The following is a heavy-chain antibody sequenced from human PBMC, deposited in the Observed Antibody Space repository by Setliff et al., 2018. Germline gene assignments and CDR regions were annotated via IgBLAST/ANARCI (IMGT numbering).Heavy chain of an antibody. CDR1: GYTFTSHY. CDR3: ARDVFPYHYEGAFDI. V-gene: IGHV1-46*01. D-gene: IGHD3-22*01. J-gene: IGHJ3*02. Sequence: GASVKVSCKASGYTFTSHYMHWVRQARGLGLEWMGTINPSSGRTSYAQKFQGRVTMTRDTSTSTVYMDMSSLRSEDTAVYYCARDVFPYHYEGAFDIWGQGTMVTVSS. CDR2: INPSSGRT.